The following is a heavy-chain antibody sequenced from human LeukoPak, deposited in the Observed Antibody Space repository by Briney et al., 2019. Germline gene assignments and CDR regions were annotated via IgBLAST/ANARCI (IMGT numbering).Heavy chain of an antibody. D-gene: IGHD5-18*01. J-gene: IGHJ3*02. CDR3: ARRERLGYSYGRGTLDI. V-gene: IGHV3-66*01. CDR2: IDSTGST. Sequence: GGPLRLSCVASGILVSSNYMRWVHQAPGKGVEWVSFIDSTGSTYYADSVKGRFTFSRDNSRNTLYLQMNSLRVEDTAVYYCARRERLGYSYGRGTLDIWGQGTMVTVSS. CDR1: GILVSSNY.